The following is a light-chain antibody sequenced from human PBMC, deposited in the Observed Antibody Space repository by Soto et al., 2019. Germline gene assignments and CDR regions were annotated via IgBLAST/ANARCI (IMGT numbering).Light chain of an antibody. CDR3: RSYTPSSNYV. CDR1: TSDIGGNEY. J-gene: IGLJ1*01. Sequence: QSALTQPASVSGSPGQSITISCTGSTSDIGGNEYVSWYQQYPGTAPRLIIYAVHSRPSGVSTRFSGSKSGNTASLTISGLQAEDEADYHCRSYTPSSNYVFGTGTK. CDR2: AVH. V-gene: IGLV2-14*03.